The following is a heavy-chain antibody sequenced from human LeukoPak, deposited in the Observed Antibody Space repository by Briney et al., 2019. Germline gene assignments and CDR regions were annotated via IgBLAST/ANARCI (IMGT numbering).Heavy chain of an antibody. V-gene: IGHV4-30-2*01. Sequence: SETLSLTCTVSGRSISSGGYYWSWIRQPPGKGLEWIGYIYHSGSTYYNPSLKSRVTISVDRSKNQFSLKLSSVTAADTAVYYCARANTDIVVLNWGQGTLVTVSS. CDR2: IYHSGST. J-gene: IGHJ4*02. D-gene: IGHD2-2*01. CDR1: GRSISSGGYY. CDR3: ARANTDIVVLN.